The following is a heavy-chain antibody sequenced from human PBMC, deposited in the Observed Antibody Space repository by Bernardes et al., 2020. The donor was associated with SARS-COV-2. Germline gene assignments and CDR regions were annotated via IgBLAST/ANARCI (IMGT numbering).Heavy chain of an antibody. V-gene: IGHV3-23*01. J-gene: IGHJ4*02. Sequence: GGSLRLSCAASGFTFSSYAMSWVRQTPGKGLEWVSAIRSSGGSIYYADPAKGRFPIPRDNSKNTLYLKMNSLGAEDTAVYYCAKDLRSTRGGIDYWGQGTLVTVSS. CDR1: GFTFSSYA. CDR3: AKDLRSTRGGIDY. D-gene: IGHD4-17*01. CDR2: IRSSGGSI.